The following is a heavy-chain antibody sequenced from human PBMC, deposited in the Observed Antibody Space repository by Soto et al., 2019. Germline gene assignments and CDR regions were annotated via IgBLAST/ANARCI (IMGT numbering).Heavy chain of an antibody. D-gene: IGHD2-2*01. CDR3: PTHPAGSRNSCENYFDY. CDR2: IYYSGST. J-gene: IGHJ4*02. CDR1: GGSISSGGYY. Sequence: SETLSLTCTVSGGSISSGGYYWTWIRQHPGKGLEWIGYIYYSGSTYYNPSLRSRVFLSVDTSKNQFSLKLSPVTAADTAVYYCPTHPAGSRNSCENYFDYCGQXTLVTVSS. V-gene: IGHV4-31*03.